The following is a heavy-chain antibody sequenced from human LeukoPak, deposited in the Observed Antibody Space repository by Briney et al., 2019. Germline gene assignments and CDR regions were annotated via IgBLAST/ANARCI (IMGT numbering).Heavy chain of an antibody. CDR2: IYYSGST. J-gene: IGHJ6*02. CDR1: GGSISSYY. V-gene: IGHV4-59*08. CDR3: ARGSYSSGWQTFYYYYGMDV. Sequence: SQTLSLTCTVSGGSISSYYWSWIRQPPGKGLELIGYIYYSGSTNYNPSLKSRVTISVDTSKNQFSLKLSSVTAADTAVYYCARGSYSSGWQTFYYYYGMDVWGQGTTVTVSS. D-gene: IGHD6-19*01.